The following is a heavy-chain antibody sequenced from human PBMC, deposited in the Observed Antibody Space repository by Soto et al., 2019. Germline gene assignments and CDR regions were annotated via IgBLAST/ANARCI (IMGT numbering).Heavy chain of an antibody. D-gene: IGHD4-17*01. V-gene: IGHV3-23*01. CDR1: GFTFRRYA. CDR2: ISGSGDTT. J-gene: IGHJ4*02. Sequence: GGSLRLSCAASGFTFRRYAMSWVRQAPGKGLEWVSTISGSGDTTYYKDSVKGRFTISRDNSKNILYLQMNSLRAEDTAVYFCASFPIYDYGYDDDYWGQGALVTVSS. CDR3: ASFPIYDYGYDDDY.